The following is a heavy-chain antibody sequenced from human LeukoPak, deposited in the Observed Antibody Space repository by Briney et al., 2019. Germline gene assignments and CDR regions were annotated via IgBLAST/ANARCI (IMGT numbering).Heavy chain of an antibody. CDR3: AKEEVISGNHGVYFDY. D-gene: IGHD3-22*01. J-gene: IGHJ4*02. CDR1: GFTFTNYA. CDR2: ISGSGSST. V-gene: IGHV3-23*01. Sequence: PGGSLRLSCAASGFTFTNYAMSWIRQAPGKGLEWVSAISGSGSSTYYADSVKGRFTTSRDNSKNTLFLQMNSLRAEDTAVYYCAKEEVISGNHGVYFDYWGQGTLVTVSS.